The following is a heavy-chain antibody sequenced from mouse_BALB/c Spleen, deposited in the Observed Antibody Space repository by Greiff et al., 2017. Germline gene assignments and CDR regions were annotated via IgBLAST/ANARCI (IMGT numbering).Heavy chain of an antibody. D-gene: IGHD2-10*02. J-gene: IGHJ4*01. CDR3: ARNGRQYGNYRYAMDY. CDR1: GFTFSSFG. CDR2: ISSGSSTI. Sequence: EVQGVESGGGLVQPGGSRKLSCAASGFTFSSFGMHWVRQAPEKGLEWVAYISSGSSTIYYADTVKGRFTISRDNPKNTLFLQMTSLRSEDTAMYYCARNGRQYGNYRYAMDYWGQGTSVTVSS. V-gene: IGHV5-17*02.